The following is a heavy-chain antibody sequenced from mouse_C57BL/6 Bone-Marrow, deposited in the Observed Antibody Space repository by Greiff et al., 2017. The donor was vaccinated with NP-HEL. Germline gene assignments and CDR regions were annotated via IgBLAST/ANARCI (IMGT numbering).Heavy chain of an antibody. CDR1: GFTFSDFY. V-gene: IGHV7-1*01. Sequence: EVNLVESGGGLVQSGRSLRLSCATSGFTFSDFYMEWVRQAPGKGLEWIAASRNKANDYTTEYSASVKGRFIVSRDTSQSILYLQMNALRAEDTAIYYCARDAGYDYDGAFDVWGTGTTVTVSS. CDR3: ARDAGYDYDGAFDV. D-gene: IGHD2-4*01. J-gene: IGHJ1*03. CDR2: SRNKANDYTT.